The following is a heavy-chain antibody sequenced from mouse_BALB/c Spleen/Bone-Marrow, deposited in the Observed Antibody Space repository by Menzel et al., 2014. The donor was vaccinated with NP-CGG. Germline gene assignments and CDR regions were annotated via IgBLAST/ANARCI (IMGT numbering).Heavy chain of an antibody. Sequence: VQLQQSGAELVRPGTSVKVSCKASGYAFTNYLIGWVKQRPGQGLEWIGVINPGSGGTNYNEKFKGKATLTADKSSSTAYMQLSSLTSDDSAVYFCARWSNYYGSSYLAYWGQGTLVTVSA. CDR1: GYAFTNYL. V-gene: IGHV1-54*01. CDR2: INPGSGGT. CDR3: ARWSNYYGSSYLAY. D-gene: IGHD1-1*01. J-gene: IGHJ3*01.